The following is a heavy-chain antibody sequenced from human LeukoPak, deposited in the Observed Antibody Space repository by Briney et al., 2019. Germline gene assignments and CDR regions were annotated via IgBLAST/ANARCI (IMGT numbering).Heavy chain of an antibody. D-gene: IGHD2-15*01. CDR3: ARDQDIVVVVAALRQREMGGFDP. CDR2: MNPKSGNT. V-gene: IGHV1-8*01. J-gene: IGHJ5*02. Sequence: ASVKVSCKASGYTFTNYDINWVRQATGQRPECMGWMNPKSGNTGYAQKFQGRVTMTRNTSISTAYMELSSLRSDDTAVYYCARDQDIVVVVAALRQREMGGFDPWGQGTLVTVSS. CDR1: GYTFTNYD.